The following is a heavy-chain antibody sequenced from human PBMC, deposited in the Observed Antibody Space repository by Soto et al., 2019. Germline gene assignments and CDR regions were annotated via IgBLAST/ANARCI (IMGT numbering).Heavy chain of an antibody. CDR1: GFTFSSYW. Sequence: EVQLVESGGGLVQPGGSLRLSCAASGFTFSSYWMSWVRQAPGKGLEWVANIKQDGSEKYYVDSVKGRFTISRDNAKNSLYLHMNSLRAEDTAAYYCARDYRYYYDSSGYYFWFDPWGQGTLVTVSS. CDR2: IKQDGSEK. CDR3: ARDYRYYYDSSGYYFWFDP. J-gene: IGHJ5*02. D-gene: IGHD3-22*01. V-gene: IGHV3-7*01.